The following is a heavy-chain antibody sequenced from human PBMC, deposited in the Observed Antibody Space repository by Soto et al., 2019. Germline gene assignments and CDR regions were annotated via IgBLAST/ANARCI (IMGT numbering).Heavy chain of an antibody. CDR2: IYYSGST. CDR3: ARSYYGGNPAGFDY. J-gene: IGHJ4*02. Sequence: PSETLSLTCTVSGGSISSGDYYWSWIRQPPGKGLEWIGYIYYSGSTYYNPSLKSRVTISVDTSKSQFSLKLSSVTAADTAVYYCARSYYGGNPAGFDYWGQGTLVTVSS. D-gene: IGHD1-26*01. CDR1: GGSISSGDYY. V-gene: IGHV4-30-4*01.